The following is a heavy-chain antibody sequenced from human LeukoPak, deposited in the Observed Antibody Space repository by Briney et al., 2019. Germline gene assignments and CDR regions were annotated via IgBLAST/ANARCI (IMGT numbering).Heavy chain of an antibody. CDR2: VSAYNGNT. CDR3: ARDTYYDFWSGYYREYYYYGMDV. D-gene: IGHD3-3*01. V-gene: IGHV1-18*01. CDR1: GYTFTSYG. Sequence: ASVKVSCKASGYTFTSYGISWVRQAPGQGLEWMGWVSAYNGNTNYAQKLQGRVTMTTDTSTSTAYMELRSLRSDDTAVYYCARDTYYDFWSGYYREYYYYGMDVWGQGTTVTVSS. J-gene: IGHJ6*02.